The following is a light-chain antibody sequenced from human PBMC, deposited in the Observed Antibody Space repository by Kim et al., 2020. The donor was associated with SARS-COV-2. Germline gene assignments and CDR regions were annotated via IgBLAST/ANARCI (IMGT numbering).Light chain of an antibody. CDR3: SSYTTSSTVV. CDR1: SSDVGAYNY. J-gene: IGLJ2*01. CDR2: DVI. Sequence: QSALTQPASVSGSPGQSITISCTGTSSDVGAYNYVSWYQQHPGKAPKLMIYDVINRPSGVSNRFSGSKSGNTASLTISGLQAEDEADYHCSSYTTSSTVVFGGGTQLTVL. V-gene: IGLV2-14*03.